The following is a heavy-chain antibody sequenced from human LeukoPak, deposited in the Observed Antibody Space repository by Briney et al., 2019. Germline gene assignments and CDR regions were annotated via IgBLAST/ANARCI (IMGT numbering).Heavy chain of an antibody. CDR1: GYTFTSYY. V-gene: IGHV1-46*01. Sequence: ASVKVSCKASGYTFTSYYMHWVRQAPGQGLEWMGIINPSGGSTSYAQKFQGRVTMTRDTSTSTVYMEPSSLRSEDTAVYYCARDGSDSSGYYYSGYYYYMDVWGKGTTVTISS. CDR3: ARDGSDSSGYYYSGYYYYMDV. CDR2: INPSGGST. J-gene: IGHJ6*03. D-gene: IGHD3-22*01.